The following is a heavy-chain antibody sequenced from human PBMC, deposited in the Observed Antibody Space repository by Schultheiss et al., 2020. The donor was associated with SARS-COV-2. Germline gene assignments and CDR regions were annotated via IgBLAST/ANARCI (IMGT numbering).Heavy chain of an antibody. CDR2: ISGSGGST. J-gene: IGHJ4*02. CDR1: GFTFSSYA. D-gene: IGHD6-13*01. V-gene: IGHV3-23*01. Sequence: GGSLRLSCAASGFTFSSYAMHWVRQAPGKGLEWVSAISGSGGSTYYADSVKGRFTISRDNSKNTLYLQMNSLRAEDTAVYYCTTVKASRQQLAIPYYFDYWGQGTLVTVSS. CDR3: TTVKASRQQLAIPYYFDY.